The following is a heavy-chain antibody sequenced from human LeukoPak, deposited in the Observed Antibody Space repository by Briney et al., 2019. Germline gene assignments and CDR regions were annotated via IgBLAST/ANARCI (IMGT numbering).Heavy chain of an antibody. D-gene: IGHD6-19*01. CDR1: GFTFNRYG. J-gene: IGHJ4*02. CDR3: ARDPSNTSGRYAYFDY. CDR2: ISAYNGDT. Sequence: ASVKVSRKASGFTFNRYGISWVRPAPGQGLEWMGWISAYNGDTNYAQKFQGRVTMTTDTSTSTAYMELRSLISDDTAVYYCARDPSNTSGRYAYFDYWGQGTLVAVSS. V-gene: IGHV1-18*01.